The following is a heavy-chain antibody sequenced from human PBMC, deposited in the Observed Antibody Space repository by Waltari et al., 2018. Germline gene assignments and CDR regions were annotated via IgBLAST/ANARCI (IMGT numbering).Heavy chain of an antibody. CDR3: ASEIGDAFDI. D-gene: IGHD3-16*01. CDR2: IKQDGSEK. J-gene: IGHJ3*02. V-gene: IGHV3-7*01. CDR1: GFPFSSYW. Sequence: EVQLVESGGGLVQPGGSLRLSCAASGFPFSSYWMSWVRRAPGKGLEWVANIKQDGSEKYYVDSVKGRFTISRDNAKNSLYLQMNSLRAEDTAVYYCASEIGDAFDIWGQGTMVTVSS.